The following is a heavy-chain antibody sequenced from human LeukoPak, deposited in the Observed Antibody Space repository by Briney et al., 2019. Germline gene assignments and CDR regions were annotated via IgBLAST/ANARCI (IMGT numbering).Heavy chain of an antibody. CDR3: ARGYPSWHGDFQH. V-gene: IGHV3-66*01. CDR2: IYSGGST. J-gene: IGHJ1*01. D-gene: IGHD2-2*01. CDR1: GFTVSSNY. Sequence: PGGSLRLSCAASGFTVSSNYMSWVRQAPGKGLEWVSVIYSGGSTYYADSVKGRFTISRDNSKNTLYLQMNSLRAEDTAVYYCARGYPSWHGDFQHWGQGTLVTVSS.